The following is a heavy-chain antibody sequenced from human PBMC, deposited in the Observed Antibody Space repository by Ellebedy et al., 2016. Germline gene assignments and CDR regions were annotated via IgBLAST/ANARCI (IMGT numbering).Heavy chain of an antibody. D-gene: IGHD5-18*01. CDR2: INPSGGST. Sequence: ASVKVSXXASGYTFTSYGISWVRQAPGQGLEWMGIINPSGGSTSYAQKFQGRVTMTRDTSTSTVYMELSSLRSEDTAVYYCARAPDTAMVQNWGQGTLVTVSS. CDR3: ARAPDTAMVQN. V-gene: IGHV1-46*01. J-gene: IGHJ4*02. CDR1: GYTFTSYG.